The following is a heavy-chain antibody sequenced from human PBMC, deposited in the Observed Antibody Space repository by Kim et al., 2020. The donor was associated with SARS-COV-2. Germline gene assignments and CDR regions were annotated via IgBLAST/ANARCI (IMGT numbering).Heavy chain of an antibody. CDR2: IYYSGST. J-gene: IGHJ6*02. CDR3: ARDVVRGGSMGVDV. Sequence: SETLSLTCTVSGGSISSSSYYWGWIRQPPGKGLEWIGSIYYSGSTYYNPSLKSRVTISVDTSKNQFSLKLSSVTAADTAVYYCARDVVRGGSMGVDVWGQGTTVTVSS. D-gene: IGHD3-10*01. CDR1: GGSISSSSYY. V-gene: IGHV4-39*02.